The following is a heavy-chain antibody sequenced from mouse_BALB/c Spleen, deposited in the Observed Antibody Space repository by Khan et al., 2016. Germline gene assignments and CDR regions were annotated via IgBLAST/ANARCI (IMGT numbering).Heavy chain of an antibody. Sequence: QVQLQQSGAELARPGASVKLSCKASGYTFTSYWMQWVKQRPGQGLEWIGAIYPGDGDTRYTQKFKGKATLTADQSSSTAYMQLSSLASEDSAVYYCASYYGSSYDYFDYWGQGTTLTVSS. CDR1: GYTFTSYW. V-gene: IGHV1-87*01. J-gene: IGHJ2*01. CDR3: ASYYGSSYDYFDY. CDR2: IYPGDGDT. D-gene: IGHD1-1*01.